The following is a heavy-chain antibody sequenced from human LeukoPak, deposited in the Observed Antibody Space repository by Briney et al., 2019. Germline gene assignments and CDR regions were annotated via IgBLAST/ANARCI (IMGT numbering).Heavy chain of an antibody. CDR3: ARLVSY. V-gene: IGHV1-2*02. J-gene: IGHJ4*02. CDR1: GYTFTSYG. D-gene: IGHD2-8*02. Sequence: ASVKVSCKASGYTFTSYGISWVRQAPGQGLEWMGWIDPKSGDTNYAQNFQGRVTMTRDTSISTAYMELSRLRSDDTAVYYCARLVSYWGQGTLVTVSS. CDR2: IDPKSGDT.